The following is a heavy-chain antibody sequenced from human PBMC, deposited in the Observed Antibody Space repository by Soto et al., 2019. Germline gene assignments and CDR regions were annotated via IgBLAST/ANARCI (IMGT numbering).Heavy chain of an antibody. D-gene: IGHD6-6*01. V-gene: IGHV3-13*01. J-gene: IGHJ4*02. CDR1: GFMFSEYD. CDR3: TRGWMYGSSSGVLDY. Sequence: EVQLVESGGGLVQPGGSLRLSCAASGFMFSEYDMHWVRQATGKGLEWVAGIVVAGNTYYPDSVKGRFTISRENAKNSVYLQMNILRAEDTAVYYCTRGWMYGSSSGVLDYWGQGSLATVSS. CDR2: IVVAGNT.